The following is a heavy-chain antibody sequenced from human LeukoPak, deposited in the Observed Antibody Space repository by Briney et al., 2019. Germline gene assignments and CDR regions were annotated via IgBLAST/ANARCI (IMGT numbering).Heavy chain of an antibody. CDR3: ATDDVTTGTKTALGY. CDR2: IVVGSGNT. J-gene: IGHJ4*02. CDR1: GFTFTSSA. D-gene: IGHD1-1*01. V-gene: IGHV1-58*01. Sequence: SVKVSCKASGFTFTSSAVQWVRQARGQGLEWIGWIVVGSGNTNCAQKFQERVTINRDMSTSTAYMELSSLRSEDTAVYYCATDDVTTGTKTALGYWGQGTLVTVSS.